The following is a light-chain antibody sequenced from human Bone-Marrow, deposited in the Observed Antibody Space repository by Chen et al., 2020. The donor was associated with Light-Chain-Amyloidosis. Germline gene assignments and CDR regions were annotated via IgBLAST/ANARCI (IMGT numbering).Light chain of an antibody. V-gene: IGLV3-21*02. CDR2: DDS. CDR1: NIGSTS. Sequence: SYVLTQPSSVSVAPGQTATIACGGNNIGSTSVHWYQQTPGQAPLLVVYDDSDRPSGIHERLSGSNSGNTATLTISRVEAGDEADYYCQVCDRSSDRPVFGGGTKLTVL. CDR3: QVCDRSSDRPV. J-gene: IGLJ3*02.